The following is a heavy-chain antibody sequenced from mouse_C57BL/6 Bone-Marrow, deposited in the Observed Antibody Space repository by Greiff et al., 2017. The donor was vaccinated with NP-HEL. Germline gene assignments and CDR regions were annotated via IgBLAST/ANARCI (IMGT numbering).Heavy chain of an antibody. CDR3: ARGRDYYGSSYGAMDY. D-gene: IGHD1-1*01. CDR2: ILPGSGST. J-gene: IGHJ4*01. V-gene: IGHV1-9*01. Sequence: QVQLQQSGAELMKPGASVKLSCKATGYTFTGYWIEWVKQRPGHGLEWIGEILPGSGSTNYNEKFKGKATFTADTSSNTAYMQLSSLTTVDSAIYYCARGRDYYGSSYGAMDYWGQGTSVTVSS. CDR1: GYTFTGYW.